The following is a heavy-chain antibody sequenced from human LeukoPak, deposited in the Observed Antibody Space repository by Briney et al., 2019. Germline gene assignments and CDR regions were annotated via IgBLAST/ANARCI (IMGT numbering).Heavy chain of an antibody. V-gene: IGHV4-39*07. CDR2: IYYSGST. CDR3: ARGIIIKAAFDI. D-gene: IGHD3-10*01. CDR1: GGSISSSSYY. Sequence: TSETLSLTCTVSGGSISSSSYYWGWIRQPPGKGLEWIGSIYYSGSTYYNPSLKSRVTISVDTSKNQFSLKLSSVTAADTAVYYCARGIIIKAAFDIWGQGTMVTVSS. J-gene: IGHJ3*02.